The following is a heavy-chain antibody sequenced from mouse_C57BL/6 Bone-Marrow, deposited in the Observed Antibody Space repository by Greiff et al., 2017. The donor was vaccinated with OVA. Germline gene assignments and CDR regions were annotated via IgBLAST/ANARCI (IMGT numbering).Heavy chain of an antibody. CDR3: ARTAQATAWFAY. V-gene: IGHV1-80*01. CDR2: IYPGDGDT. CDR1: GYAFSSYW. Sequence: QVQLQQSGAELVKPGASVKISCKASGYAFSSYWMNWVKQRPGKGLEWIGQIYPGDGDTNYNGKFKGKATLTADKSSSTAYMQLSSRTSEDSAVYFCARTAQATAWFAYWGQGALGTVSA. D-gene: IGHD3-2*02. J-gene: IGHJ3*01.